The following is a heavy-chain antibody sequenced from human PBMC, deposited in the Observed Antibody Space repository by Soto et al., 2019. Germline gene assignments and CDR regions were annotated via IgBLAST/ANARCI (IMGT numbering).Heavy chain of an antibody. CDR3: ACPVGNCGQGCLLGY. CDR1: GFTFSSYG. J-gene: IGHJ4*02. CDR2: IWYDGSNK. Sequence: GGSLRLSCAASGFTFSSYGMHWVRQAPGKGLEWVAVIWYDGSNKYYADSVKGRFTISRDNSKNTLYLQMNSLRAEDTAVYDGACPVGNCGQGCLLGYWGQGTMVTVSS. D-gene: IGHD2-21*02. V-gene: IGHV3-33*08.